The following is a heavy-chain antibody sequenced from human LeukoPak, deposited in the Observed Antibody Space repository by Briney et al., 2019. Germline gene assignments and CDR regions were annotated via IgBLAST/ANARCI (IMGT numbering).Heavy chain of an antibody. Sequence: GRSLRLSCAASGFTFSSYGMHWVRQAPGKGLEWVAVIWYDGSNKYYADSVKGRFTISRDNSKNTLYLQMNSLRAEDTAVYYCARGGSYYLYYFDSWGQGTLVTVSS. J-gene: IGHJ4*02. CDR2: IWYDGSNK. CDR3: ARGGSYYLYYFDS. CDR1: GFTFSSYG. V-gene: IGHV3-33*01. D-gene: IGHD1-26*01.